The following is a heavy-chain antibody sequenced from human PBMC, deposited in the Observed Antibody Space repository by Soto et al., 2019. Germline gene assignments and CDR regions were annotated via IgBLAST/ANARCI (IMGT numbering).Heavy chain of an antibody. CDR2: ISSSSSYI. D-gene: IGHD6-13*01. V-gene: IGHV3-21*01. CDR1: GFTFSSYS. CDR3: ARDRGEAAIDY. J-gene: IGHJ4*02. Sequence: EVQLVESGGGLVKPGGSLGLSCAASGFTFSSYSMNWVRQAPGKGLEWFSSISSSSSYIYYADSLKGRFLNSRSNGKNALYLPMNSLRAQDTAVYYCARDRGEAAIDYWGQGTLVTVSS.